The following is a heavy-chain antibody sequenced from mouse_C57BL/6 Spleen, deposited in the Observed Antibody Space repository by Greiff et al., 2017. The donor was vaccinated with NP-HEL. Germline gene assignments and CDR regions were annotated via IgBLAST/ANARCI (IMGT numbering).Heavy chain of an antibody. CDR2: IDPSDSYT. V-gene: IGHV1-69*01. D-gene: IGHD2-4*01. CDR1: GYTFTSYW. CDR3: ARKKGIYDDYDGYYFDY. J-gene: IGHJ2*01. Sequence: VQLQQPGAELVMPGASVKLSCKASGYTFTSYWMHWVKQRPGQGLEWIGEIDPSDSYTNYNQKFKGKSTLTVDKSSSTAYMQLSSLTSEDSAVYYCARKKGIYDDYDGYYFDYWGQGTTLTVSS.